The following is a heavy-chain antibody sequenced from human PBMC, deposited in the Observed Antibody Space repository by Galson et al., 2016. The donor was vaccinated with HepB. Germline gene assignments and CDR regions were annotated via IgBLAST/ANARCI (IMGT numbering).Heavy chain of an antibody. J-gene: IGHJ3*01. V-gene: IGHV3-7*01. CDR1: GFSFDTFS. CDR2: IKEDGSEK. D-gene: IGHD3-10*01. Sequence: SLRLSCAASGFSFDTFSMSWVRQAPGRGLEWVANIKEDGSEKTYADSVQGRFTISRDNAKNSMYLQMTSLRPDDTAVYYCARGGLLLWFGELLFRPHTFDLWGQGTMVTVPS. CDR3: ARGGLLLWFGELLFRPHTFDL.